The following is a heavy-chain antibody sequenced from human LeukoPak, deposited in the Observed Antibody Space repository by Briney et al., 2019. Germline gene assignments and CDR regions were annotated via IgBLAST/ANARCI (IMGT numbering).Heavy chain of an antibody. CDR2: ISWNSGSI. CDR1: GFTFDDYA. CDR3: AKGSGSGYYPPADY. V-gene: IGHV3-9*01. J-gene: IGHJ4*02. D-gene: IGHD3-22*01. Sequence: GGSLRLSCAASGFTFDDYAMHWVRQAPGKGLEWVSGISWNSGSIGYADSVKGRFTISRDNAKNSLYLQMNSLRTEDTALYYCAKGSGSGYYPPADYWGQGTLVTVSS.